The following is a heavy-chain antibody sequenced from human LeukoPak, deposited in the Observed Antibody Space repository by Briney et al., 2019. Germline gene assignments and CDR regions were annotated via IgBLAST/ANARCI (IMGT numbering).Heavy chain of an antibody. Sequence: PSETLSLTCAVYGGSFSGYYWSWIRQPPGEGLEWIGEVTHTGGTNYNPSLKSRVTISLDTFKNQFSLKLTSVTAADTAVYYCARGGYYGSGNDFRFDPWGQGTLVTVSS. CDR2: VTHTGGT. CDR1: GGSFSGYY. D-gene: IGHD3-10*01. V-gene: IGHV4-34*01. J-gene: IGHJ5*02. CDR3: ARGGYYGSGNDFRFDP.